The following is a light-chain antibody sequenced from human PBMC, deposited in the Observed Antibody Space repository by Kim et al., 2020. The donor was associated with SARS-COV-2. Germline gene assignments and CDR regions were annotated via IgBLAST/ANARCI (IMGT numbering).Light chain of an antibody. J-gene: IGLJ3*02. CDR1: VLPKKD. V-gene: IGLV3-27*01. Sequence: VLPKKDCRWFQQKPGQAPWRSLYKDNERPSVIPERFSGSSSGTTGPVPIRVAQGEEEADYYCYSAAYNIWVFGGVTKLTVL. CDR2: KDN. CDR3: YSAAYNIWV.